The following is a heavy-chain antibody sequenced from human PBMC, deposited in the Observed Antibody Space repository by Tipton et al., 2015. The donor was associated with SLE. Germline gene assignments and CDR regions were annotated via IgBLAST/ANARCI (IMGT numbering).Heavy chain of an antibody. V-gene: IGHV4-34*01. CDR2: ITHSGST. J-gene: IGHJ4*02. CDR1: GGSFSGYS. D-gene: IGHD4-17*01. Sequence: TLSLTCALYGGSFSGYSWSWIRQSPGKGLEWIGEITHSGSTNYNPSLRTGVTMAVDTSNNQFSLKLSSVTAADTAVYYCARLDGDFDYWGQGTLVTVSS. CDR3: ARLDGDFDY.